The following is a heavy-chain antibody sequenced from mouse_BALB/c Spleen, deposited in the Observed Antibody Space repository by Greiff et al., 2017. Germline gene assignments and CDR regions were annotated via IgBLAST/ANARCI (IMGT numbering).Heavy chain of an antibody. Sequence: QVQLKESAAELARPGASVKMSCKASGYTFTSYWMQWVKQRPGQGLEWIGAIYPGDGDTRYTQKFKGKATLTADKSSSTAYMQLSSLASEDSAVYYCARGGYGNSLDYWGQGTTLTVSS. V-gene: IGHV1-87*01. CDR2: IYPGDGDT. CDR3: ARGGYGNSLDY. D-gene: IGHD2-10*02. J-gene: IGHJ2*01. CDR1: GYTFTSYW.